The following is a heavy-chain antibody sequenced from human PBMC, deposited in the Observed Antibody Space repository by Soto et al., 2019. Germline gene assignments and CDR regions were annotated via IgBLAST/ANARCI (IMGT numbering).Heavy chain of an antibody. CDR2: INAGNGNT. D-gene: IGHD3-9*01. CDR3: ASDYDILTGYYTYPGY. CDR1: GYTFTSYA. Sequence: ASVKVSCKASGYTFTSYAMHWVRQAPGQRFEWLGWINAGNGNTKYSQKFQGRVTITRDTSASTAYMELSSLRSEDTAVYYCASDYDILTGYYTYPGYWGQGTLVTVSS. J-gene: IGHJ4*02. V-gene: IGHV1-3*01.